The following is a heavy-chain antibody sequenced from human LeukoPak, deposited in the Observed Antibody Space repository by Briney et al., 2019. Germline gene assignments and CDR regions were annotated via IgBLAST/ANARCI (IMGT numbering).Heavy chain of an antibody. V-gene: IGHV3-48*04. CDR3: ARGISAVGPRAFDL. J-gene: IGHJ3*01. Sequence: GGSLRLSCVASGFNFNNYSLNWVRQAPGKGLEWVSYIGSSGLIIYYADSVKGRLTISRDNAKNSLFLQMSSLRAEDTAVYYCARGISAVGPRAFDLWGQGTMVTASS. CDR2: IGSSGLII. CDR1: GFNFNNYS. D-gene: IGHD6-19*01.